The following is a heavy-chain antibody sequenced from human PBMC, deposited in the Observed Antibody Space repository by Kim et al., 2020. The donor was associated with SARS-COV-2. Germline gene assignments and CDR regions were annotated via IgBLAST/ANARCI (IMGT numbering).Heavy chain of an antibody. D-gene: IGHD6-13*01. J-gene: IGHJ3*02. Sequence: SPSFQGQVTISADKSISTAYLQWSSLKASDTAMYYCARHNSRIAAAAFDIWGQGTMVTVSS. CDR3: ARHNSRIAAAAFDI. V-gene: IGHV5-51*01.